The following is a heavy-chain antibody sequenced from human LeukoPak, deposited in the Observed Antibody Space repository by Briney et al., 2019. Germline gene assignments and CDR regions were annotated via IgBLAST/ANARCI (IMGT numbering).Heavy chain of an antibody. J-gene: IGHJ1*01. CDR2: ISAYNGNT. CDR3: ARDLRVAGTEGYFQH. Sequence: GASMKVSCKASGYTFTSYGISWVRQAPGQGLEWMGWISAYNGNTNYAQKLQGRVTMTTDTSTSTAYMELRSLRSDDTAAYYCARDLRVAGTEGYFQHWGQGTLVTVSS. V-gene: IGHV1-18*01. CDR1: GYTFTSYG. D-gene: IGHD6-19*01.